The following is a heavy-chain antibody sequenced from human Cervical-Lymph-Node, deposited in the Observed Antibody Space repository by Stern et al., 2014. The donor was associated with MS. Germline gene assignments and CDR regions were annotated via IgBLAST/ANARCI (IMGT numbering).Heavy chain of an antibody. Sequence: QLQLQESSPGLVKPSQTLSLPCAVSGASITSGHYYRSWIRQLPGKGLEWIGSLYYGGDNLYNPSLKSRVTISVDTSKNQFSLKLRSVTAADTAVYYCARGSVHGNSGYSLDYWGQGTLVTVSS. CDR3: ARGSVHGNSGYSLDY. V-gene: IGHV4-31*11. CDR2: LYYGGDN. D-gene: IGHD3-22*01. J-gene: IGHJ4*02. CDR1: GASITSGHYY.